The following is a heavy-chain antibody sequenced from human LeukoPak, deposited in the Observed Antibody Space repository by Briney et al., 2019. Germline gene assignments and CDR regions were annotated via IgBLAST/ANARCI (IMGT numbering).Heavy chain of an antibody. V-gene: IGHV1-69*13. CDR2: IIPIFGTA. CDR1: GGTFSSYA. CDR3: ARVGVAGRNWFDP. Sequence: SVKVSCKASGGTFSSYAISWVRQAPGQGLEWMGGIIPIFGTANYAQKFQGRVTITADESTSTAYMELSSLRSEDTAVYYCARVGVAGRNWFDPWGQGTLVTVSS. D-gene: IGHD2-15*01. J-gene: IGHJ5*02.